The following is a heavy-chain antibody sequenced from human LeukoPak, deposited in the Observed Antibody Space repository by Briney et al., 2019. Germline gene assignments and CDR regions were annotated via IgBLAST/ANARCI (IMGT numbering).Heavy chain of an antibody. J-gene: IGHJ4*02. D-gene: IGHD6-6*01. Sequence: GGSLRLSCAASGFSFSDYNMNWVRQAPGKALEWVSSITSTGTYIFYGDSVKGRFTISRDSSKNTLYLQMDSLSADDTAMYYCAKSIGYYFDYWGQGTLVTVSS. CDR1: GFSFSDYN. CDR2: ITSTGTYI. V-gene: IGHV3-21*01. CDR3: AKSIGYYFDY.